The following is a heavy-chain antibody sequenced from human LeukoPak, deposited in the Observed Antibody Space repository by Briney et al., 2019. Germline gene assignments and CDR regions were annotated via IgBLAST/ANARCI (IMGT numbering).Heavy chain of an antibody. D-gene: IGHD3-22*01. V-gene: IGHV4-30-4*01. Sequence: SQTLSLTYTVSGGSISSGDYYWSWIRQPPGKGLEWIGYIYYSGSTYYNPSLKSRVTISIDTSKNQFSLKLSSVTAADTAVYYCAGGGGAHYDSSGYYYVDLPGTVDYWGQGTLVTVSS. CDR3: AGGGGAHYDSSGYYYVDLPGTVDY. CDR2: IYYSGST. J-gene: IGHJ4*02. CDR1: GGSISSGDYY.